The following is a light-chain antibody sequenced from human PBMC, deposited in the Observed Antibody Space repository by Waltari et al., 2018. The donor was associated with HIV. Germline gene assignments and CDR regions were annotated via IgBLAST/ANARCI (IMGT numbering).Light chain of an antibody. V-gene: IGLV2-23*02. CDR3: CSYAGGSTLL. Sequence: QSALTQPASVSGSPGQSITIPCTGTSSDVRPSKYVSWYQHHPGKAPKVMIYDVSERPSGVSDRFSGSRSGNTASLTISGLQAEDEADYYCCSYAGGSTLLFGGGTKLTVL. CDR2: DVS. CDR1: SSDVRPSKY. J-gene: IGLJ2*01.